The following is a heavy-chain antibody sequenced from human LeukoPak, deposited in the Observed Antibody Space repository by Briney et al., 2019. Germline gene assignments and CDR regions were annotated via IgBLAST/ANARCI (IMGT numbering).Heavy chain of an antibody. J-gene: IGHJ6*02. CDR3: ARDGRRWLQPGTGMDV. CDR2: IWYDGSNK. Sequence: PGGSLRLSCAASGFTFSSYGMHWVRQAPGKGLEWVAVIWYDGSNKYYADSVKGRFTISRDNSKNTLYLQMNSLRAEDTAVYYCARDGRRWLQPGTGMDVWGQGTTVTVSS. D-gene: IGHD5-24*01. CDR1: GFTFSSYG. V-gene: IGHV3-33*01.